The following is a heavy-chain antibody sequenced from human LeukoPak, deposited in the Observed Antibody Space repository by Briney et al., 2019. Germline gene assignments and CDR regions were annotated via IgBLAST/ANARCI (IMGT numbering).Heavy chain of an antibody. Sequence: SETLSLTCTVSGGSLSSGGYYWTWIRQRPGKGLEWIGHISYSGSTYYNPSLNSRVTISVDTSKSQFSLRLSSVTAADTAVYYCARVRGYSYGELDYWGQGTLVTVSS. CDR1: GGSLSSGGYY. D-gene: IGHD5-12*01. V-gene: IGHV4-31*03. CDR3: ARVRGYSYGELDY. CDR2: ISYSGST. J-gene: IGHJ4*02.